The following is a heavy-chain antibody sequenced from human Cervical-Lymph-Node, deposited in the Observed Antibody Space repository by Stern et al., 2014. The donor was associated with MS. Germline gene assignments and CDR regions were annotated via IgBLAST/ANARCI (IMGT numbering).Heavy chain of an antibody. CDR2: TIPIFGTA. CDR1: GGTFSSYA. J-gene: IGHJ4*02. V-gene: IGHV1-69*01. D-gene: IGHD3-22*01. CDR3: ARAPYYYDSSGYYDYFDY. Sequence: QVQLVQSGAEVKKPGSSVKVSCKASGGTFSSYAISWVRQAPGQGLEWTGGTIPIFGTANYAQKFQGRVTITADESTSTAYMELSSLRSEDTAVYYCARAPYYYDSSGYYDYFDYWGQGTLVTVSS.